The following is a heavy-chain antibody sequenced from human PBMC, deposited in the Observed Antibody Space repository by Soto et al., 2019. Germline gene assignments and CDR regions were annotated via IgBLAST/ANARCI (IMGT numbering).Heavy chain of an antibody. V-gene: IGHV2-5*01. CDR1: GFSLSTSGVG. CDR2: IYWNDDK. J-gene: IGHJ4*02. D-gene: IGHD1-26*01. CDR3: VHNSWELLKMKAGFDY. Sequence: QITLKESGPTLVNPTQTLPRTCTFFGFSLSTSGVGVGWIRQPPGKALEWLALIYWNDDKRYSPSLKSRLTITKDTSKNQVVLTMTNIDPVDTATYYCVHNSWELLKMKAGFDYWGQGTLVTVSS.